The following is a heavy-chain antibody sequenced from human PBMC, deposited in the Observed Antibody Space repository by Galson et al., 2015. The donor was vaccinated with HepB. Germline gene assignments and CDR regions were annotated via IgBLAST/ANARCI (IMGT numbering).Heavy chain of an antibody. CDR3: ASHEPIAVTVGTFDT. V-gene: IGHV4-39*01. J-gene: IGHJ3*02. CDR1: GGSISSSTHY. D-gene: IGHD6-19*01. CDR2: IYYSGST. Sequence: ETLSLTCTVSGGSISSSTHYWGWIRQPPGKGLEWIGTIYYSGSTYYNPSLKSRVTISVDTSKNQFSVKLSSVTAADTAVYYCASHEPIAVTVGTFDTWGQGTMVTVSS.